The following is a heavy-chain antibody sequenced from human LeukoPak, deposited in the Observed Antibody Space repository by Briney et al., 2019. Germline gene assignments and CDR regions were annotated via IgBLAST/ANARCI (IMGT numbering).Heavy chain of an antibody. CDR1: GFTFSSYS. V-gene: IGHV3-21*01. CDR3: ARDQDGGYPTPLDY. D-gene: IGHD1-26*01. J-gene: IGHJ4*02. Sequence: PGGSLRLSCAASGFTFSSYSMNWVRQAPGKGLEWVSSISSSSSYIYYADSVKGRFTISRDNAKNSLYLQMNSLRAEDTAVYYCARDQDGGYPTPLDYWGQGTLVTVSS. CDR2: ISSSSSYI.